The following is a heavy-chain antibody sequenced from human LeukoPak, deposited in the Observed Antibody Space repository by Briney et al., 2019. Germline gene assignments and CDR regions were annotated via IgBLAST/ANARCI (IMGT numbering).Heavy chain of an antibody. CDR2: ISSSGKA. CDR1: GGSITTTDFD. J-gene: IGHJ4*02. V-gene: IGHV4-39*01. D-gene: IGHD1-26*01. Sequence: SETLSLTCAVSGGSITTTDFDWAWIRQPQGQGFEWIATISSSGKAYYYPSLMSRVTISVDTSKNQFSLDVTSVTAADTGLFYCARFKGGTGFDYWGRGILVIVS. CDR3: ARFKGGTGFDY.